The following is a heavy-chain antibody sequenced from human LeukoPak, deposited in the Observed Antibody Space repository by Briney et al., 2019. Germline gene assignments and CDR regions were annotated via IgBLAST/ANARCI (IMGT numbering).Heavy chain of an antibody. J-gene: IGHJ4*02. CDR3: ARTGKVGATDY. V-gene: IGHV4-59*01. CDR1: GGSFSGYY. Sequence: SETLSLTCAVYGGSFSGYYWSWIRQPPGKGLEWIGYIYYSGSTNYNPSLKSRVTISVDTSKNQFSLKLSSVTAADTAVYYCARTGKVGATDYWGQGTLVTVSS. D-gene: IGHD1-26*01. CDR2: IYYSGST.